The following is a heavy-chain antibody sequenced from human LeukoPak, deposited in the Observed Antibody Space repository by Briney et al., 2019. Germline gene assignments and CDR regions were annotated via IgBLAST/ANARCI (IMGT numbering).Heavy chain of an antibody. CDR3: ARYTPSTMVRVFDAFDI. J-gene: IGHJ3*02. V-gene: IGHV1-69*05. CDR1: GGTFSSYA. Sequence: SVKVSCKASGGTFSSYAISWVRQAPGQGLEWMGRIIPIFGTANYAQKLQGRVTMTTDTSTSTAYMELRSLRSDDTAVYYCARYTPSTMVRVFDAFDIWGQGTMVTVSS. D-gene: IGHD3-10*01. CDR2: IIPIFGTA.